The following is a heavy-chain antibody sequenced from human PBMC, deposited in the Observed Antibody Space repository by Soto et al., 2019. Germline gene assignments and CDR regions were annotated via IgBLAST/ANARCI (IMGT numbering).Heavy chain of an antibody. CDR2: IYYSGST. J-gene: IGHJ3*02. Sequence: NPSETLSLTCTVSGGSISSSNYYWGWIRQPPGKGLEWIGSIYYSGSTSYNSSLKSRVTISVDTSKNQFSLRLSSVTAADTAVYYCASPTLGAFDIWGLGTLVTVSS. CDR3: ASPTLGAFDI. D-gene: IGHD3-16*01. V-gene: IGHV4-39*01. CDR1: GGSISSSNYY.